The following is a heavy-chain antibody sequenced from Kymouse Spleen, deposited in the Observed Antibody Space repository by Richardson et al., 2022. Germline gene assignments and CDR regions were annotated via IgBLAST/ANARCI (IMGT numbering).Heavy chain of an antibody. D-gene: IGHD5-12*01. CDR1: GFTFSSYG. CDR3: AKGGYVRDY. Sequence: QVQLVESGGGVVQPGRSLRLSCAASGFTFSSYGMHWVRQAPGKGLEWVAVISYDGSNKYYADSVKGRFTISRDNSKNTLYLQMNSLRAEDTAVYYCAKGGYVRDYWGQGTLVTVSS. V-gene: IGHV3-30*18. CDR2: ISYDGSNK. J-gene: IGHJ4*02.